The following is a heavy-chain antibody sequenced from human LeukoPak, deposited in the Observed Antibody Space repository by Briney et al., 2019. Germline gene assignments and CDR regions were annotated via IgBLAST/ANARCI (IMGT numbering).Heavy chain of an antibody. CDR3: ARGSGSGWPLDR. Sequence: PGGSLRLSCAASGFTFSSYGMHWVRQAPGKGLEWVAVISYDGSNKYYADSVKGRFTISRDNSNNTLSLQINSLRAEDTAVYYCARGSGSGWPLDRWGQGALVTVSS. CDR2: ISYDGSNK. D-gene: IGHD6-19*01. J-gene: IGHJ5*02. V-gene: IGHV3-33*05. CDR1: GFTFSSYG.